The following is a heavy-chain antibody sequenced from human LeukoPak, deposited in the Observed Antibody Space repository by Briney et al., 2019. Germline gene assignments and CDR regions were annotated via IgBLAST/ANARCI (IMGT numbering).Heavy chain of an antibody. J-gene: IGHJ4*02. CDR2: IYHSGST. CDR3: ARDRGSAAKIPFNY. V-gene: IGHV4-4*02. CDR1: GGSISSSNW. Sequence: PSGTLSLTCAVSGGSISSSNWWSWVRQLPGKGLEWIGEIYHSGSTNYNPSLKSRVTISVDKSKNQFSLKLSSVTAADTAVYYCARDRGSAAKIPFNYWGQGTLVTVSS. D-gene: IGHD6-13*01.